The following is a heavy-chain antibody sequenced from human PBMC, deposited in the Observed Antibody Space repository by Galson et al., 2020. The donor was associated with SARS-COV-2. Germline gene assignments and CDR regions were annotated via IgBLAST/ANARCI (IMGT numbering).Heavy chain of an antibody. Sequence: SETLSLTCTVSGGSISSSNYDWGWIRQPPGKGLEWIGSIYYSGSTYYNPSLKSRVTISVDTSKNQFSLKLSSVTAADTAVYYCARDGGPQYDFWGVKSYGMDVWGQGTTVTVS. CDR3: ARDGGPQYDFWGVKSYGMDV. CDR1: GGSISSSNYD. J-gene: IGHJ6*02. CDR2: IYYSGST. D-gene: IGHD3-3*01. V-gene: IGHV4-39*07.